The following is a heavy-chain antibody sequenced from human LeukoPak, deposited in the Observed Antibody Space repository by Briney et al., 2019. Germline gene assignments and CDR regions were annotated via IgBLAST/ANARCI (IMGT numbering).Heavy chain of an antibody. V-gene: IGHV3-66*01. D-gene: IGHD5-18*01. J-gene: IGHJ4*02. CDR2: IYSGGST. Sequence: GGSLRLSCAASGFTVSSNSMSWVRQAPGKGLEWVSVIYSGGSTYYADSVKGRFTISRDNSKNTLYLQMNSLRAEDTAVYYCARVGYSYGSGVRPFFDYWGQGTLVTVSS. CDR1: GFTVSSNS. CDR3: ARVGYSYGSGVRPFFDY.